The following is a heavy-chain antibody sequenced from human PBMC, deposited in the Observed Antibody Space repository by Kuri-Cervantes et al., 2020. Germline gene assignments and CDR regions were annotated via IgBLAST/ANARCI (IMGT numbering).Heavy chain of an antibody. J-gene: IGHJ5*02. CDR2: INHRGST. CDR3: SRSRTAARRSWFDP. D-gene: IGHD6-6*01. V-gene: IGHV4-34*01. CDR1: GGSFSGYF. Sequence: SETLSLTCAVYGGSFSGYFWSWIRQPPGKGLEWIGEINHRGSTTYNASLKRRVTISLDTSKNQFSLKLSSVTAADTAVYYCSRSRTAARRSWFDPWGQGTLFTDSS.